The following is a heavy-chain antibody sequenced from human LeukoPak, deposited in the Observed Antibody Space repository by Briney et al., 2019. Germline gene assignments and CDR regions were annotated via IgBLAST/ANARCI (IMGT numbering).Heavy chain of an antibody. V-gene: IGHV4-39*01. Sequence: SETLSLTCTVSGGSISSSSYYWGWIRQPPGKGLEWIGSIYYSGSTYYNPSLKSRVTISVDTSKNQFSLKLSSVTAADTAVYYCARHVLQLPHFDYWGQGTLVTVSS. CDR1: GGSISSSSYY. D-gene: IGHD2-2*01. CDR3: ARHVLQLPHFDY. J-gene: IGHJ4*02. CDR2: IYYSGST.